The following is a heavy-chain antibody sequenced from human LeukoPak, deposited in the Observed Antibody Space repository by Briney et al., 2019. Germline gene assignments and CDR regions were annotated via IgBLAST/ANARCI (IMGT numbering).Heavy chain of an antibody. Sequence: SETLSLTCAVYGGSFSDFYGTWIRQPPGKGLEWIGEINHSGSTNYKPPLKSRVTISVDTSKNQFSLKLSSMTAADTAVYYCAYSSGYQQHCGQGTLVTVSS. J-gene: IGHJ1*01. D-gene: IGHD3-22*01. CDR1: GGSFSDFY. V-gene: IGHV4-34*01. CDR2: INHSGST. CDR3: AYSSGYQQH.